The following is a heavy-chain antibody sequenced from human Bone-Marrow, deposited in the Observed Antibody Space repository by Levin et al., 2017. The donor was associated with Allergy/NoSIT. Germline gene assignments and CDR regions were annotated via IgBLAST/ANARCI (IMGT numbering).Heavy chain of an antibody. Sequence: SETLSLTCTVSGGSISSSSYYWGWIRQPPGTGLEWIGSIYYSGSTYSNPSLKSRVTISVDTSKSQFSLKLSSVTAADTAVYYCASGYSYGYYLDYWDQGTLVTVSS. CDR3: ASGYSYGYYLDY. D-gene: IGHD5-18*01. V-gene: IGHV4-39*07. CDR2: IYYSGST. J-gene: IGHJ4*02. CDR1: GGSISSSSYY.